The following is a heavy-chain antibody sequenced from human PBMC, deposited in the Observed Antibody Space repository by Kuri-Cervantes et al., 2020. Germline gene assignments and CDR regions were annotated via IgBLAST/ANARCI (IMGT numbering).Heavy chain of an antibody. Sequence: GESLKISCAASGFTFSSYWMSWVRQAPGKGLEWVANIKQDGSEKYYVDSVKGRFTISRDNAKNSLYLQMNSLRAEDTAVYYCARDYCGGDCYPPPSDAFDIWGQGTVVTVSS. J-gene: IGHJ3*02. CDR2: IKQDGSEK. CDR3: ARDYCGGDCYPPPSDAFDI. CDR1: GFTFSSYW. D-gene: IGHD2-21*02. V-gene: IGHV3-7*01.